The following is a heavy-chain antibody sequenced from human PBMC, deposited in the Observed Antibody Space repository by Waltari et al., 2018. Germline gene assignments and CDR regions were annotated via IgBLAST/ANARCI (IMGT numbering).Heavy chain of an antibody. Sequence: QVQLQESGPGLVKPSETLSLTCTVSGGSISSYYWSWIRQPAGKGLEWIGRIYTSGSTNYNPSLKSRVTMSVDTSKNQFSLKLSSVTAADTAVYYCARDLWDRGSYGDAFDIWGQGTMVTVSS. CDR2: IYTSGST. V-gene: IGHV4-4*07. CDR3: ARDLWDRGSYGDAFDI. J-gene: IGHJ3*02. D-gene: IGHD5-18*01. CDR1: GGSISSYY.